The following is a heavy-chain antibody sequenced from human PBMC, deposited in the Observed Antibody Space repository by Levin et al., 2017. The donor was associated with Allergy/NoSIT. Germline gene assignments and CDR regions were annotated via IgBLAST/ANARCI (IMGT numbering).Heavy chain of an antibody. CDR1: GFSLSTSGVG. V-gene: IGHV2-5*01. D-gene: IGHD3-22*01. J-gene: IGHJ4*02. CDR2: IYWNDDK. Sequence: SGPTLVKPTQTLTLTCTFSGFSLSTSGVGVGWIRQPPGKALEWLALIYWNDDKRYSPSLKSRLTITKDTSKNQVVLTMTNMDPVDTATYYCARSYDSSGYYYLVPFDYWGQGTLVTVSS. CDR3: ARSYDSSGYYYLVPFDY.